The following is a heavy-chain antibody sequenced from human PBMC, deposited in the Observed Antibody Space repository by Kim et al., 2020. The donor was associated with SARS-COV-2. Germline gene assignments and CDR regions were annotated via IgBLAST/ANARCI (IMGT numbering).Heavy chain of an antibody. J-gene: IGHJ5*02. D-gene: IGHD5-12*01. V-gene: IGHV4-59*01. CDR2: IYYSGST. Sequence: SETLSLTCTVSGGSISSYYWSWIRQPPGKGLEWIGYIYYSGSTNYNPSLKSRVTISVDTSKHQFSLKLSSVTAADTAVYYCARAGGDIVATIDWFDPWGQGTLVTVSS. CDR3: ARAGGDIVATIDWFDP. CDR1: GGSISSYY.